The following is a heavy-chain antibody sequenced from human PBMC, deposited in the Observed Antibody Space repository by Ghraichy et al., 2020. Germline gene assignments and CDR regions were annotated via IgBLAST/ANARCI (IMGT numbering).Heavy chain of an antibody. Sequence: GSLRLSCTVSGGSINNYYWGWIRQPAGEGLEWIGRIFITRGSDYNPSLKGRVTMSVDTSKNQFSLKLTSVTAADTAVYFCAGESKEYDGDGYHYALWGRGTLVTVSS. V-gene: IGHV4-4*07. D-gene: IGHD3-22*01. CDR3: AGESKEYDGDGYHYAL. J-gene: IGHJ1*01. CDR2: IFITRGS. CDR1: GGSINNYY.